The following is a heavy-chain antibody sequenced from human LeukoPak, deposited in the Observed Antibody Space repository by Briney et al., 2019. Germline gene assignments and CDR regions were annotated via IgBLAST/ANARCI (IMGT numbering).Heavy chain of an antibody. CDR3: ARGRSSGWYYYYYGMDV. V-gene: IGHV1-8*01. CDR1: GYTFTSYD. CDR2: MNPNSGNT. J-gene: IGHJ6*02. Sequence: ASVKVSCKASGYTFTSYDINGVRQTTGQGLEWMGWMNPNSGNTGYAQKLQGRVTMTRNTSISTAYMELSSLRSEDTAVYYCARGRSSGWYYYYYGMDVWGQGTTVTVSS. D-gene: IGHD6-19*01.